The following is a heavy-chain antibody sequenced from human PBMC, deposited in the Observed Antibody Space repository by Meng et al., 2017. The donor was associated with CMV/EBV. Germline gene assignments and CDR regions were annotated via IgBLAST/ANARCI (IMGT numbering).Heavy chain of an antibody. CDR3: AHQDQWLAPSYGMDV. CDR1: GFSLSTSGVG. V-gene: IGHV2-5*01. D-gene: IGHD6-19*01. J-gene: IGHJ6*02. Sequence: SGPTLVKPTQTLTLTCTFSGFSLSTSGVGVGWIRQPPGKALEWLALIYWNDDKRYSPSLKSRLTITKDTSKNQMVLTMTNMDPVDTATYYCAHQDQWLAPSYGMDVWGQGTTVTVSS. CDR2: IYWNDDK.